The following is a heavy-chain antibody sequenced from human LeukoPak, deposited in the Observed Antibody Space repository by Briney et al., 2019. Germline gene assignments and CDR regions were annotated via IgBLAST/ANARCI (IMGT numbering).Heavy chain of an antibody. V-gene: IGHV4-59*11. CDR1: GGSISSHY. Sequence: KSSETLSLTCTVSGGSISSHYWSWIRQPPGKGLEWIGFVSYSGSTTHNPSLKSRVTISVDTSKNQFSLRLSSVTAADTAVHYCARDAEEQLGGFDYWGQGTLVTVSS. D-gene: IGHD7-27*01. CDR2: VSYSGST. J-gene: IGHJ4*02. CDR3: ARDAEEQLGGFDY.